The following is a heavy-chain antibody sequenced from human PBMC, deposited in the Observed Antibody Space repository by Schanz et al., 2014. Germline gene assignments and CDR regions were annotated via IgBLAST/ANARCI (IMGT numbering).Heavy chain of an antibody. CDR3: AKSDAFDI. J-gene: IGHJ3*02. CDR1: GFTFSSYS. V-gene: IGHV3-74*02. CDR2: INGDGSRT. Sequence: EVQLVESGGGLVQPGGSLRLSCTASGFTFSSYSMNWVRQAPGKGLVWVSRINGDGSRTAYADSVKGRFTISRDNAKNTLYLQMNSLRAEDTAVYYCAKSDAFDIWGQGTLXTVSS.